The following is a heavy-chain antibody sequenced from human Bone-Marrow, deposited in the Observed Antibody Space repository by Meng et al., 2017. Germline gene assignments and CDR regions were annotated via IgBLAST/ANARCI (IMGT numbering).Heavy chain of an antibody. D-gene: IGHD5-12*01. CDR1: GYTFTSYY. Sequence: GESLKISCKASGYTFTSYYMHWVRQAPGQGLEWMGRINPNSGGTNYAQKFQGRVTMTRDTSISTAYMELSRLRSDDTAVYYCARVRISSGHDRAGIDYWGQGTLVTVSS. CDR2: INPNSGGT. CDR3: ARVRISSGHDRAGIDY. J-gene: IGHJ4*02. V-gene: IGHV1-2*06.